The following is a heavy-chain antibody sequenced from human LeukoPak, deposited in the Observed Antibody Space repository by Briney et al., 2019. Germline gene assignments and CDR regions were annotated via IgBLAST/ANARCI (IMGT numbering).Heavy chain of an antibody. Sequence: ASETLSLTCTVSGGSVSNSSYYWGWIRQPPGKGLEWIGSIYFPGTTYYNPSLKSRVTISIDTAKNQFSLKLTAVTAADTAVYYCARHSSWYGTFHNRGQGTLVTVSS. CDR2: IYFPGTT. D-gene: IGHD6-13*01. J-gene: IGHJ4*02. CDR1: GGSVSNSSYY. V-gene: IGHV4-39*01. CDR3: ARHSSWYGTFHN.